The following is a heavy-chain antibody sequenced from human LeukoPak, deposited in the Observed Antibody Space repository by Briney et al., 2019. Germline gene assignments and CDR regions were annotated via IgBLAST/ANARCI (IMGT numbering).Heavy chain of an antibody. Sequence: GASVKVSCKASGYTFTGCYMHWVRQAPGQGLEWMGWINPNSGGTNYAQKFQGRVTMTRDTSISTAYMELSRLRSDDTAVYYCARKEYSSSSDPFDYWGQGTLVTVSS. CDR1: GYTFTGCY. CDR2: INPNSGGT. D-gene: IGHD6-6*01. J-gene: IGHJ4*02. CDR3: ARKEYSSSSDPFDY. V-gene: IGHV1-2*02.